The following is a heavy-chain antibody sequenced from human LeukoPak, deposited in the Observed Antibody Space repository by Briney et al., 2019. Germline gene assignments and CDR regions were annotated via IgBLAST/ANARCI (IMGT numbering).Heavy chain of an antibody. CDR2: ISSSGSTI. J-gene: IGHJ5*02. V-gene: IGHV3-11*04. CDR1: GFTFSDYY. D-gene: IGHD1-14*01. Sequence: PGGSLRLSCAASGFTFSDYYMSWIRQAPGKGLEWVSYISSSGSTIYYADSVKGRFTISRDSAKNSLYLQMNSLRAEDTALYYCARVGTRITGWFDPWGQGTLVTVSS. CDR3: ARVGTRITGWFDP.